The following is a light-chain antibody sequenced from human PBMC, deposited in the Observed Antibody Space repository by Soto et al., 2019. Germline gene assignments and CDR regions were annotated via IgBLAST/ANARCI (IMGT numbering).Light chain of an antibody. CDR2: AAS. CDR3: QQSITAPLT. J-gene: IGKJ4*01. V-gene: IGKV1-39*01. Sequence: DIQMTQSPSSLSASVGDRVTITCRASQTIRNYLNWYQQKPGEAPKLLIYAASNLQSGVPSRFSGSGSGTDFTLTIISLQPEDSASYFCQQSITAPLTFGGGTKVEIK. CDR1: QTIRNY.